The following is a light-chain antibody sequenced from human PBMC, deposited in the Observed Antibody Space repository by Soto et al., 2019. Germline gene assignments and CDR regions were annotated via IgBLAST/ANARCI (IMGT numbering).Light chain of an antibody. CDR2: AAS. J-gene: IGKJ2*01. CDR1: QSISSY. Sequence: ITCRASQSISSYLNWYQQKPGKAPKLLIYAASSLQSGVPSRFSGSGSGTDFTLTISSLQPEDFATYYCQQSYSTPYTFGQGTKVDIK. CDR3: QQSYSTPYT. V-gene: IGKV1-39*01.